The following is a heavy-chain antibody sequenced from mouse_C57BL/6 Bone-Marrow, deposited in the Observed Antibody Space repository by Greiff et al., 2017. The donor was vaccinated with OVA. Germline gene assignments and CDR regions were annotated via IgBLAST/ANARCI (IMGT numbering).Heavy chain of an antibody. CDR2: ISSGGDYI. CDR3: TRECWDCAWCAD. CDR1: GFTFSSYA. Sequence: EVQLVESGEGLVKPGGSLKLSCAASGFTFSSYAMSWVRQTPEKRLEWVAYISSGGDYIYYADTVKGRFTISRDNARNTLYLRRSRLKDEDTAMYYCTRECWDCAWCADWGQGTLVTVSA. V-gene: IGHV5-9-1*02. D-gene: IGHD4-1*01. J-gene: IGHJ3*01.